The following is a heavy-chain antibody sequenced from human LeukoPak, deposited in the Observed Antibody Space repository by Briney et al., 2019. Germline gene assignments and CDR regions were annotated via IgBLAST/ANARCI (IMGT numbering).Heavy chain of an antibody. Sequence: GRPLRLSCEASGFTFKTYSMNWVRQAPGKGLEWISYISADGGTTNYADSVKGRFTMSRDNAQNSLFLQMEGLKVEDTAVYYCATVNFYYDDSGYLPFDHWGQGTLVVISS. CDR3: ATVNFYYDDSGYLPFDH. V-gene: IGHV3-48*04. CDR1: GFTFKTYS. CDR2: ISADGGTT. J-gene: IGHJ4*02. D-gene: IGHD3-16*01.